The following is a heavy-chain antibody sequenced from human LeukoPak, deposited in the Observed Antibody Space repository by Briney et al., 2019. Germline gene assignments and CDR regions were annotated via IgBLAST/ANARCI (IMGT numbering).Heavy chain of an antibody. Sequence: SQTLSHTCTVSGGSISSGDYYWSWIRQPPGKGLEWIGYIYYSGSTYYNPSLKSRVTISVDTSKNQFSLKLSSVTAADTAVYYCARLASDLDAFDIWGKGTTVTVSS. CDR1: GGSISSGDYY. J-gene: IGHJ3*02. V-gene: IGHV4-30-4*08. CDR3: ARLASDLDAFDI. CDR2: IYYSGST.